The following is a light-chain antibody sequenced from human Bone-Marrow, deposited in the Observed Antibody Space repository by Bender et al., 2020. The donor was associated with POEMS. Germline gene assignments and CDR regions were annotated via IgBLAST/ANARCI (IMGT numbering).Light chain of an antibody. V-gene: IGLV1-44*01. CDR3: QSYDNSLGGWV. CDR2: SND. J-gene: IGLJ3*02. CDR1: NPNIGRNL. Sequence: QSVLTQSPSVSATPGQRVTISCSGSNPNIGRNLVNWYQQVPGAAPKLLIYSNDERPSGVPDRFSGYKSGTSASLAITGLQAEDEGDYYCQSYDNSLGGWVFGGGTKLTVL.